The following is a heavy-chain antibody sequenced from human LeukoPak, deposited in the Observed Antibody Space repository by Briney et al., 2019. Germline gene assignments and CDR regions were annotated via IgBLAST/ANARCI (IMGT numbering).Heavy chain of an antibody. J-gene: IGHJ4*02. CDR3: AATRGAMVRSRLDY. V-gene: IGHV3-30*02. CDR1: GFTFSSYG. CDR2: IRYDGSNK. Sequence: PGGSLRLSCAASGFTFSSYGMPWVRQAPGKGLEWVAFIRYDGSNKYYADSVKGRFTISRDNSKNTLYLQMNSLRAEDTAVYYCAATRGAMVRSRLDYWGQGTLVTVSS. D-gene: IGHD5-18*01.